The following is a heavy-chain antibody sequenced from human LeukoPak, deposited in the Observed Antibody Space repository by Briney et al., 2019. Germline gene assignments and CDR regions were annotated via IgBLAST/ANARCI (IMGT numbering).Heavy chain of an antibody. CDR3: ARGGGYCSGGSCLYDAFDI. V-gene: IGHV4-30-2*01. D-gene: IGHD2-15*01. Sequence: SETLSLTCAVSGGSISSGGYSWSWIRQPPGKGLERIGYIYHSGSTYYNPSLKSRVTISVDRSKNQFSLKLSSVTAADTAVYYCARGGGYCSGGSCLYDAFDIWGRGTMVTVSS. J-gene: IGHJ3*02. CDR2: IYHSGST. CDR1: GGSISSGGYS.